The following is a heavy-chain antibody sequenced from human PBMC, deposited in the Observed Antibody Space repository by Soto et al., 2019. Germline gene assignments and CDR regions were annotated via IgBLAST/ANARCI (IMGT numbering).Heavy chain of an antibody. Sequence: QVQLVQSGAEVKKPGASVKVSCKASGYPFTNYGIGWVRHAPGQGLEWMAWINTYNGNTNHAQKLQGRVTMTTDTSTSTAYMELRSLRSDDTAVYYCARGVGSGTYYNQYNWFDPWGQGTLVTVSS. D-gene: IGHD3-10*01. V-gene: IGHV1-18*01. CDR2: INTYNGNT. CDR1: GYPFTNYG. J-gene: IGHJ5*02. CDR3: ARGVGSGTYYNQYNWFDP.